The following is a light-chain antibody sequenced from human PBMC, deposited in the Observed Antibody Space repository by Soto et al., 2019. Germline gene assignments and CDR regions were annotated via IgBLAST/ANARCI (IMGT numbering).Light chain of an antibody. J-gene: IGLJ1*01. Sequence: CLMTLSLSVCGARGQRFTLSCTGSISNIGAGYDVHWYQQLPGAAPKLLIYDNNNRPSGVPDRFSGSKYGASASLAITGLQAEDEADYYCQSYDTRLSGYVFGTGTKVTV. V-gene: IGLV1-40*01. CDR2: DNN. CDR1: ISNIGAGYD. CDR3: QSYDTRLSGYV.